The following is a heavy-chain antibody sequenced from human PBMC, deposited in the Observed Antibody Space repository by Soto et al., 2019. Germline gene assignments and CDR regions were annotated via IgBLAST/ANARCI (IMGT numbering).Heavy chain of an antibody. Sequence: QVQLQESGPGLVKPSQTLSLTCTVSGGSISSGDYYWSWIRQPPGKGLAWIGYIYDSGSTYYNPSLKRRVTISLDTSKNQFSLQLSSVTAADTAVYYCARVRATLQNYDFWTEQYYYYGMDVWGQGTTVPVSS. V-gene: IGHV4-30-4*01. CDR1: GGSISSGDYY. J-gene: IGHJ6*02. CDR3: ARVRATLQNYDFWTEQYYYYGMDV. CDR2: IYDSGST. D-gene: IGHD3-3*01.